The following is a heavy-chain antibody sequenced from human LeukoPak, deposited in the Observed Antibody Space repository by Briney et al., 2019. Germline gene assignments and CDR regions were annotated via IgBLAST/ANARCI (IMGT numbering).Heavy chain of an antibody. V-gene: IGHV4-39*07. CDR1: GGSISSSSYY. Sequence: SETLSLTCTVSGGSISSSSYYWGWIRQPPGKGLEWIGSIYYSGSTYYNPSLKSRVTISVDTSKSQFSLKLSSVTAADTAVYYCARVYYYGSGSSGDDYWGQGTLVTVSS. J-gene: IGHJ4*02. CDR3: ARVYYYGSGSSGDDY. CDR2: IYYSGST. D-gene: IGHD3-10*01.